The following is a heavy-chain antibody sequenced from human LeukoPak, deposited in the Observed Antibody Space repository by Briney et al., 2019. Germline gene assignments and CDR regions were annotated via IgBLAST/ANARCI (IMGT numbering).Heavy chain of an antibody. Sequence: GGSLRLSGAASGFTFSSYGMHWVRQAPGKGLEWVALISYDGSNKYYTDSVKGRFTISRDDSKNTYLQMNRLRAEDTAVYYCAKDGGTGRIAAPGADYWGQGTLVTVSS. J-gene: IGHJ4*02. CDR3: AKDGGTGRIAAPGADY. V-gene: IGHV3-30*18. CDR1: GFTFSSYG. CDR2: ISYDGSNK. D-gene: IGHD6-13*01.